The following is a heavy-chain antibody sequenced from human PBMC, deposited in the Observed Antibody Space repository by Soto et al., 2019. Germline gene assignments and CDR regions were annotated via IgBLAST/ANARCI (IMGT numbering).Heavy chain of an antibody. D-gene: IGHD6-13*01. V-gene: IGHV3-7*01. CDR3: ARAGSWYGHSYYYYGMDV. Sequence: EVQLVESGGGLVQPGGSLRLSCAAAGFTFRSYWMSWVRQAPGKGLEWVANIKQDGSEKDYVDSVKGRFTISRDNAKNSLYLQMNSLRAEDTAVYYCARAGSWYGHSYYYYGMDVWGQGTTVTVSS. CDR2: IKQDGSEK. CDR1: GFTFRSYW. J-gene: IGHJ6*02.